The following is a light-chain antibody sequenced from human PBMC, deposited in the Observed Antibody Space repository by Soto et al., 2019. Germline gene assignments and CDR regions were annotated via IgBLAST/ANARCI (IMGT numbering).Light chain of an antibody. CDR3: KSYAGSNTYV. CDR2: EVV. J-gene: IGLJ1*01. CDR1: KNDIGVYDF. V-gene: IGLV2-8*01. Sequence: QSVLTQPPSAFGSPGQSVTISCTGTKNDIGVYDFVSWYQHHPGKAPRLIIYEVVQRPSGVPDRFSGSKSGNTASLTVSGLQAADEADYFCKSYAGSNTYVFGIGTKVTVL.